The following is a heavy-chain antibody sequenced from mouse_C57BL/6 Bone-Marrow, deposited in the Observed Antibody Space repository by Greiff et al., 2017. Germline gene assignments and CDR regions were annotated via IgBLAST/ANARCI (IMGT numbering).Heavy chain of an antibody. CDR2: IYPGDGDT. CDR3: ARSYLYYAMDY. V-gene: IGHV1-82*01. J-gene: IGHJ4*01. Sequence: VQLMESGPELVKPGASVKISCKASGYAFSSSWMNWVKQRPGKGLEWIGRIYPGDGDTNYNGKFKGKATLTADKSSSTAYMQLSSLTSEDSAVYFCARSYLYYAMDYWGQGTSVTVSS. CDR1: GYAFSSSW. D-gene: IGHD5-5*01.